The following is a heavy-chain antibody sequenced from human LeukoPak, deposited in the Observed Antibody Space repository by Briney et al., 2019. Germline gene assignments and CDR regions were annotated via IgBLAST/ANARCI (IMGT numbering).Heavy chain of an antibody. Sequence: PSETLSLTCAVYGGSFSGYYWSWIRQPPGKGLEWIGEINHSGSTNYNPSLKSRVTISVDTSKNQFSLKLSSVTAADTAVYYCARLMPRKYSYRTRVFDYWGQGTLVTVSS. V-gene: IGHV4-34*01. CDR3: ARLMPRKYSYRTRVFDY. D-gene: IGHD5-18*01. CDR1: GGSFSGYY. J-gene: IGHJ4*02. CDR2: INHSGST.